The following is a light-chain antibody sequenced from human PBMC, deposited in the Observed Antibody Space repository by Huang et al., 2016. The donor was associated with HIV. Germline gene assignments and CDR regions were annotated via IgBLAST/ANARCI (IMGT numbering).Light chain of an antibody. CDR3: QQFNHYPLT. Sequence: QLTQSPSSLSASVGDRVTITCRASQGLSNTLAWYQQKPGKAPKLLIYDASSLQTGAPSRFSGSGSGTDFTLTISGLQPEDCATYYCQQFNHYPLTFGGGTKVEIE. V-gene: IGKV1D-13*01. CDR2: DAS. CDR1: QGLSNT. J-gene: IGKJ4*01.